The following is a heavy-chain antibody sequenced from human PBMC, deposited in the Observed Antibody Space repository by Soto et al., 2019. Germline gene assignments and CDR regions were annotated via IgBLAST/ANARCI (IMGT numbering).Heavy chain of an antibody. V-gene: IGHV3-21*01. D-gene: IGHD3-10*01. Sequence: EGQLVESGGGLVKPGGSLRLSCVASGFSFSIYSFNWVRQAPGKGLEWVASITSRSNYIYYADTVKGRFTVSRDNAKNSMYLQMNSLRDEDTAVYYCARDNNFFDSGRGVDYWGQGTLVTVSS. CDR2: ITSRSNYI. CDR1: GFSFSIYS. CDR3: ARDNNFFDSGRGVDY. J-gene: IGHJ4*02.